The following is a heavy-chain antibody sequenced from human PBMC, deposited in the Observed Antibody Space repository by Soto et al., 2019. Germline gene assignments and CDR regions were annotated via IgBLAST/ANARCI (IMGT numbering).Heavy chain of an antibody. CDR1: GGSVSSGSYY. D-gene: IGHD2-2*01. Sequence: SETLSLTCTVSGGSVSSGSYYWSWIRQPPGKGLEWIGYIYYSGSTYYNPSLKSRVTISVDTSKNQFSLKLSSVTAADTAVYYCARGRGVLVPAAIMDVWGQGTTVTVSS. V-gene: IGHV4-30-4*08. CDR2: IYYSGST. J-gene: IGHJ6*02. CDR3: ARGRGVLVPAAIMDV.